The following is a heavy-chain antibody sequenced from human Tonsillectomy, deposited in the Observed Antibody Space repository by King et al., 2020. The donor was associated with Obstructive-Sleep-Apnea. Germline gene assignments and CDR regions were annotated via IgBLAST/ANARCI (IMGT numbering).Heavy chain of an antibody. V-gene: IGHV3-21*01. J-gene: IGHJ4*02. D-gene: IGHD3-22*01. CDR2: ISSSSSYI. Sequence: VQLVESGGGLVKPGGSLRLSCAASGFNFRSYSMNWVRQAPGKGLEWVSSISSSSSYIYYADSVKGRFTISRDNAKNSLYLQMNSLRAEDTAVYYCAGDYYEIAIDYWGQGTLVTVSS. CDR1: GFNFRSYS. CDR3: AGDYYEIAIDY.